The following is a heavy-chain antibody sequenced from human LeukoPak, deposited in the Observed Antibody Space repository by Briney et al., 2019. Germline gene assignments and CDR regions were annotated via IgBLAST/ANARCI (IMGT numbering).Heavy chain of an antibody. D-gene: IGHD2-8*01. Sequence: GGSLRLSCAASGFTFSSYAMSWVRPAPGKGLEWVSAISGSGGSTYYADSVKGRFTISRDNSKNTLYLQMNSLRAEDTAVYYCAKDGVFVLMVHELSFDYWGQGTLVTVSS. CDR1: GFTFSSYA. CDR3: AKDGVFVLMVHELSFDY. J-gene: IGHJ4*02. CDR2: ISGSGGST. V-gene: IGHV3-23*01.